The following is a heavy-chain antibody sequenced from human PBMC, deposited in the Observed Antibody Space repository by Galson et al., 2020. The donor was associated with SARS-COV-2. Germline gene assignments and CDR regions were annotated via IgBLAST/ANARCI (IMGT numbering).Heavy chain of an antibody. J-gene: IGHJ6*02. Sequence: TLSLTCTVSGASISSGSYYWSWIRQPAGKGLEWIGRIYKSGNTNYIPSLWSQVTISVDTSKNQFSLKLTSVTAADTAVYYCARGNSPCVTSFGVLTGTCGMDVWGQGTTVTVSS. D-gene: IGHD3-3*01. CDR2: IYKSGNT. V-gene: IGHV4-61*02. CDR3: ARGNSPCVTSFGVLTGTCGMDV. CDR1: GASISSGSYY.